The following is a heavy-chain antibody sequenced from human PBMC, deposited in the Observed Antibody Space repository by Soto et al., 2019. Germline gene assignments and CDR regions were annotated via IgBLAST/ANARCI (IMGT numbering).Heavy chain of an antibody. CDR1: GGSISSYY. CDR3: ARRYGGSIDY. Sequence: SETLSLTCTVSGGSISSYYWSWIRQPPGKGLEWIGYIYYSGSTNYNPSLKSRVAISVDTSKNQFSLKLSSVTAADTAVYYCARRYGGSIDYWGQGTLVTVSS. V-gene: IGHV4-59*08. D-gene: IGHD2-15*01. CDR2: IYYSGST. J-gene: IGHJ4*02.